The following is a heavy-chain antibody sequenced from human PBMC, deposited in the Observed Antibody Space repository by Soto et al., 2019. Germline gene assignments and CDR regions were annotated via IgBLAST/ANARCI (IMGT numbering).Heavy chain of an antibody. V-gene: IGHV1-69*02. CDR3: ARGGCTTMVRGVTNLFDY. D-gene: IGHD3-10*01. CDR1: GGTFSSYT. Sequence: QVQLVQSGAEVKKPGSSVKVSCKASGGTFSSYTISWVRQAPGQWLEWVGRIIPILGIANYAQKFQGRVTITADKCTIPAYMELSSRRSEDTAVYYCARGGCTTMVRGVTNLFDYCGQGTLVTVSS. J-gene: IGHJ4*02. CDR2: IIPILGIA.